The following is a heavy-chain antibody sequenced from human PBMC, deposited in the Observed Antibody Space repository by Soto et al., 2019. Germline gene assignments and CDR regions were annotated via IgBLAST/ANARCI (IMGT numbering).Heavy chain of an antibody. J-gene: IGHJ4*02. CDR3: ARGGHVVVVTAALDY. CDR1: GDTFTDYY. V-gene: IGHV1-46*01. CDR2: VNPSGGHT. Sequence: QVQLVQSGAEVKKPGALVKVSCKASGDTFTDYYIHWVRQAPGQGLEWMGTVNPSGGHTTYAQHFLGRMTITRDTSTSTLYMELTSLTSEDTAVYYCARGGHVVVVTAALDYWGQGTLVTVSS. D-gene: IGHD2-21*02.